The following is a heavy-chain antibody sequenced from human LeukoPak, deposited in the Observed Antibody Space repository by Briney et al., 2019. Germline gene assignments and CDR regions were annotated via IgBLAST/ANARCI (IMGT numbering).Heavy chain of an antibody. V-gene: IGHV3-30*02. CDR2: IRSDGYIK. CDR3: AIDSRNLPFDY. CDR1: GFTLSGHG. J-gene: IGHJ4*02. Sequence: GGSLRLSCVASGFTLSGHGIHWVRQAPTKGLDWVAFIRSDGYIKYYADSVKGRFTISRDNSKNTLCLQMNSLRAEDTAVYYCAIDSRNLPFDYWGQGTLVTVSS. D-gene: IGHD1-14*01.